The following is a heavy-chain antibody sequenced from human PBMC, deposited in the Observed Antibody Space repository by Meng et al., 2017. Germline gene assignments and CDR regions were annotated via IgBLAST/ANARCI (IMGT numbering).Heavy chain of an antibody. J-gene: IGHJ4*02. CDR2: IYTSGST. V-gene: IGHV4-4*07. CDR1: GCSISSYY. CDR3: ARDHGYYDSSGYYYGFDY. D-gene: IGHD3-22*01. Sequence: SDTLSLTCTVSGCSISSYYWSWIRQPAGKGLEWIGRIYTSGSTNYNPSLKSRVTMSVDTSKNQFSLKLSSVTAADTAVYYCARDHGYYDSSGYYYGFDYWGQGTLVTVSS.